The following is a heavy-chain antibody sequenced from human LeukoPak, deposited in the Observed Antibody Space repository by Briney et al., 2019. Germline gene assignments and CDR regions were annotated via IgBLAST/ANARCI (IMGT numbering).Heavy chain of an antibody. D-gene: IGHD3-10*01. CDR3: ARRGSPYGSGSYSD. J-gene: IGHJ4*02. Sequence: SGTLSLTCAVSGGSISSSNWWSWVRQPPGKGLEWIGEIYHSGSTNYNPSLKSRVTIPVDKSKNQFSLKLSSVTAADTAVYYCARRGSPYGSGSYSDWGQGTLVTVSS. V-gene: IGHV4-4*02. CDR1: GGSISSSNW. CDR2: IYHSGST.